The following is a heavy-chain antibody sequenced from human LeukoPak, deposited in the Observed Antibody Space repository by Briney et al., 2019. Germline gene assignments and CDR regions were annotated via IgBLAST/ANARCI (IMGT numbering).Heavy chain of an antibody. CDR1: GLTFSSHW. Sequence: GGSLRLSCAASGLTFSSHWMHWVRQAPGKGLVWVPRITNDGSSTTYADSVKGRFTISRDNAKNMLYLQVNSLRAEDTGMYYCARDSGKNSPDYWGQGTLVTVSS. V-gene: IGHV3-74*01. CDR2: ITNDGSST. J-gene: IGHJ4*02. CDR3: ARDSGKNSPDY. D-gene: IGHD3-10*01.